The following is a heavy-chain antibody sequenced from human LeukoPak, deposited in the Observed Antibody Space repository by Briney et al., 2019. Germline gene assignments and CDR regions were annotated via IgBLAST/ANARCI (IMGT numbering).Heavy chain of an antibody. V-gene: IGHV4-4*07. CDR1: TGSISSYY. D-gene: IGHD3-10*01. CDR3: ASGDIIRGDYNWFDP. J-gene: IGHJ5*02. CDR2: IYSSGST. Sequence: SETLSLTCTVSTGSISSYYCSWIRQPAGKGLEYIGRIYSSGSTNYSPSLKSRVTMSVDTSKNQFSLKLTSVTAADTAVYYCASGDIIRGDYNWFDPWGQGILVTVSS.